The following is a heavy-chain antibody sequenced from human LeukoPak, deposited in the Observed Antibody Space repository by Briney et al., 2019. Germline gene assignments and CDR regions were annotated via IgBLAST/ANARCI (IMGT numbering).Heavy chain of an antibody. J-gene: IGHJ4*02. D-gene: IGHD3-3*01. CDR2: ISAYNGNT. CDR3: AREATYYDFWSGYPR. Sequence: ASVKVSCKASGYTFTSYGISWVRQAPGQGLEWMGWISAYNGNTNYAQKLQGRVTVTTDTSTSTAYMELRSLRSDDTAVYYCAREATYYDFWSGYPRWGQGTLVTVSS. CDR1: GYTFTSYG. V-gene: IGHV1-18*01.